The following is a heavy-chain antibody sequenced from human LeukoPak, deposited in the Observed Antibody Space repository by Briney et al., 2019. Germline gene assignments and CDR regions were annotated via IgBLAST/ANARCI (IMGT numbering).Heavy chain of an antibody. CDR1: GYTFTSYV. V-gene: IGHV1-8*03. Sequence: GASVKVSCKASGYTFTSYVINWVRQATGQGLEWMGWMNPNSGNTGYAQKFQGRVTITRNTSISTAYTELSSLRSEDTAVYYCAREDYGGNSDYWGQGTLVTVSS. J-gene: IGHJ4*02. CDR2: MNPNSGNT. CDR3: AREDYGGNSDY. D-gene: IGHD4-23*01.